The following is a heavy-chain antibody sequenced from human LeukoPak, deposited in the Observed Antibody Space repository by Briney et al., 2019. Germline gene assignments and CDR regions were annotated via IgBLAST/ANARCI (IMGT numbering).Heavy chain of an antibody. V-gene: IGHV3-30*18. Sequence: GGSLRLSCAASGFTFSSYGMHWVRQAPGKGLEWVAVISYDGSNKYYADSVKGRFTISRDNSKNTLYLQMNSLRAEDTAVYYCAKDLDVVSSSSWYFGYWGQGTLVTVSS. D-gene: IGHD6-13*01. CDR1: GFTFSSYG. CDR2: ISYDGSNK. CDR3: AKDLDVVSSSSWYFGY. J-gene: IGHJ4*02.